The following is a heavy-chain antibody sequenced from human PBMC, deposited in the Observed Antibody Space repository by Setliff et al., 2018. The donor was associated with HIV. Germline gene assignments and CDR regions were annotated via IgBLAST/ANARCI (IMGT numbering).Heavy chain of an antibody. J-gene: IGHJ4*02. CDR1: GYSISSDYY. CDR3: ARKDRYSGPYYFDY. V-gene: IGHV4-38-2*01. Sequence: LSLTCAVSGYSISSDYYWGWIRQPPGKGLEWIGSIYHSGSTYYNPSLKSRVTISVDTSKNQFSLKLSSVTAADTAVYYCARKDRYSGPYYFDYWGQGTLVTVSS. D-gene: IGHD5-12*01. CDR2: IYHSGST.